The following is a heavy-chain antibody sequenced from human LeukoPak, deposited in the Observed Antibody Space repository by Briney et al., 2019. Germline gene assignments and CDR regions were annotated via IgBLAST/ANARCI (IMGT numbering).Heavy chain of an antibody. CDR2: INPSGGST. CDR3: ARATLSDYYFNY. V-gene: IGHV1-46*01. CDR1: GYTFTSYY. Sequence: ASVKVSCKASGYTFTSYYMHWVRQAPGQGLEWMGIINPSGGSTSYAQKFQGRVTMSRDTSTNTVYMELSSLRSEDTAVYFCARATLSDYYFNYWGQGTLVTVSS. J-gene: IGHJ4*02.